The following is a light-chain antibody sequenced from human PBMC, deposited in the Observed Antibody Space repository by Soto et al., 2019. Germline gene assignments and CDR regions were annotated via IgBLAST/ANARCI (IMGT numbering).Light chain of an antibody. V-gene: IGKV1-39*01. CDR1: QSIGSY. J-gene: IGKJ5*01. Sequence: DFQMTQSPSSLSASVGDRVTITCRASQSIGSYLSWFQQKPGKAPKLLISLATTLQSGVPSRFAGSESGTDFTLTISSLQPEDCGTYYCQQSYINPITFGQGTRLENK. CDR2: LAT. CDR3: QQSYINPIT.